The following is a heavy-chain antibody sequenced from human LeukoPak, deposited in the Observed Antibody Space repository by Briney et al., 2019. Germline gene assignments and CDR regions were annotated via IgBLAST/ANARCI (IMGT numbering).Heavy chain of an antibody. D-gene: IGHD3-16*01. CDR1: GFTFSGYW. CDR2: IKQDGSGK. V-gene: IGHV3-7*05. CDR3: ARDDYLDY. J-gene: IGHJ4*02. Sequence: GGSLRLSCAASGFTFSGYWMAWVRQAPGRGLEWVAHIKQDGSGKNYVDPVKGRFTISRDNAKNSVYLQMNSLRAEDTAVYYCARDDYLDYWGQGTLVTVSS.